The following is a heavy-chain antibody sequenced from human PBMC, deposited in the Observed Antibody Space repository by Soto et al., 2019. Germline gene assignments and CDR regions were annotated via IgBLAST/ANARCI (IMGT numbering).Heavy chain of an antibody. CDR3: ARAERDIVVVVAATGGVFFDL. CDR1: GFTFSDYY. CDR2: ISSSGSTI. Sequence: QVQLVESGGGLVKPGGSLRLSCAASGFTFSDYYMSWIRQAPGKGLEWVSYISSSGSTIYYADSVKGRFTISRDNAKKSLYLQMNSLRAEDTAVYYCARAERDIVVVVAATGGVFFDLWGQGTMVTVSS. V-gene: IGHV3-11*01. D-gene: IGHD2-15*01. J-gene: IGHJ3*01.